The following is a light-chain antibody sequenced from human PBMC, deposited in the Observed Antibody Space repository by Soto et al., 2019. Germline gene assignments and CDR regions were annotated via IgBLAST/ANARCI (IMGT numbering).Light chain of an antibody. V-gene: IGLV2-14*01. Sequence: QSALTQPASVSGSPGQSITNSCTGTSSDVGGYNYVSWYQQQSGKAPKLMIHEVSNRPSGVSNRFSGSKSGNTASLTISGLQAEDEADCYCSSYTSSRAYVFGIGTKVTVL. J-gene: IGLJ1*01. CDR3: SSYTSSRAYV. CDR1: SSDVGGYNY. CDR2: EVS.